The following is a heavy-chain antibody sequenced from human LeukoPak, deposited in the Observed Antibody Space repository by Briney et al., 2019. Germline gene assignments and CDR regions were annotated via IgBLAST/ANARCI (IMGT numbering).Heavy chain of an antibody. Sequence: PGRSLRLSCAASGFTFSSYAMHWVRQAPGKGLEWVAVISYDGSNKYYADSVKGRFTISRDNSKNTLYLQMNSLRAEGTAVYYCARADIAAAGTPRTYFDYWGQGTLVTVSS. CDR1: GFTFSSYA. CDR3: ARADIAAAGTPRTYFDY. D-gene: IGHD6-13*01. V-gene: IGHV3-30-3*01. CDR2: ISYDGSNK. J-gene: IGHJ4*02.